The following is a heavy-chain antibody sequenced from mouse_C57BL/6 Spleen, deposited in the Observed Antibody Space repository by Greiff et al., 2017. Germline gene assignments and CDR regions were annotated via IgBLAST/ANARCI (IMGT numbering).Heavy chain of an antibody. V-gene: IGHV8-8*01. J-gene: IGHJ1*03. CDR2: IWWDDDK. CDR3: ARTLYYYGSSWYFDV. D-gene: IGHD1-1*01. Sequence: QVTLNESGPGILQPSQTLSLTCSFSGFSLSTFGMGVGWIRQPSGKGLEWLAHIWWDDDKYYNPALKSRLTISKDTSKNQVFLKIANVDTADTATYYCARTLYYYGSSWYFDVWGTGTTVTVSS. CDR1: GFSLSTFGMG.